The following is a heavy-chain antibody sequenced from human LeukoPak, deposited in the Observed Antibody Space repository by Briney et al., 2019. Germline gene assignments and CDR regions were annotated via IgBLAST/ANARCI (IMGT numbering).Heavy chain of an antibody. CDR3: ARSRGAYGAYCSGGSCYPNGGHWFDP. D-gene: IGHD2-15*01. Sequence: SETLSLTCTVSGGSISSYYWSWIRQPPGKGLEWIGSLSFSGSTNYNPSLKSRVTISVDTSKNQFSLKLSSVTAADTAVYYCARSRGAYGAYCSGGSCYPNGGHWFDPWGQGTLITVSS. CDR1: GGSISSYY. CDR2: LSFSGST. J-gene: IGHJ5*02. V-gene: IGHV4-4*08.